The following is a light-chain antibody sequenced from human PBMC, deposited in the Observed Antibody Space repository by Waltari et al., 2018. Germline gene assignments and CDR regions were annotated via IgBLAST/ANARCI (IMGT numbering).Light chain of an antibody. V-gene: IGKV3-11*01. Sequence: EIVLPQSPATLSLSPGERATLSCRASQSVSSYLAWYQQKPGQAPRRLIYDASNRATGIPARFSGSGSGTDFTLTISSLEPEDFAVYYCQQRSNWLTFGGGTKVEIK. CDR2: DAS. J-gene: IGKJ4*01. CDR3: QQRSNWLT. CDR1: QSVSSY.